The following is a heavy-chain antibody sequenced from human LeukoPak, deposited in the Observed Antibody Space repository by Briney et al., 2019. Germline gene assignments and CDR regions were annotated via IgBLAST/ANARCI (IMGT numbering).Heavy chain of an antibody. CDR3: ARLRPGDYYDSSGYYYDY. V-gene: IGHV4-39*01. Sequence: SEALSLTCTVSGGSISSSSYYWGWIRQPPGKGLEWIGSIYYSGSTYYNPSLKSRVTISVDTSKNQFSLKLSSVTAADTAVYYCARLRPGDYYDSSGYYYDYWGQGTLVTVSS. J-gene: IGHJ4*02. CDR1: GGSISSSSYY. CDR2: IYYSGST. D-gene: IGHD3-22*01.